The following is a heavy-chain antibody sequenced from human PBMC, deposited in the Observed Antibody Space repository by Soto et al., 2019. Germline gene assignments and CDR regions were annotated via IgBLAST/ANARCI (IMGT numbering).Heavy chain of an antibody. D-gene: IGHD3-3*01. CDR1: GYTFTSYA. CDR3: ARVTIFGVSPGYNWFDP. CDR2: INAGNGNT. J-gene: IGHJ5*02. Sequence: GASVKVSCKASGYTFTSYAMHWVRQAPGQRLEWMGWINAGNGNTKYSQKFQGRVTITRDTSASTAYMELSSLRSEDTAVYYCARVTIFGVSPGYNWFDPWGQGTLVTVYS. V-gene: IGHV1-3*01.